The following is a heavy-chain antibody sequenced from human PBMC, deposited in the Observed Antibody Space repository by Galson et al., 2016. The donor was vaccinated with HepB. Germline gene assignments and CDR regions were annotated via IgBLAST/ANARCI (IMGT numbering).Heavy chain of an antibody. D-gene: IGHD3-10*01. CDR3: AKDQGRVPWFGNDGFGT. Sequence: SLRLSCAASGFTFSSNAMSWVRQAPGKGLEWVSVISISGGSTYYADSVKGRFTVSRDNSKNTLYLQMNSLRVEDTAVYYCAKDQGRVPWFGNDGFGTWGQGTMAIVSS. J-gene: IGHJ3*02. CDR2: ISISGGST. V-gene: IGHV3-23*01. CDR1: GFTFSSNA.